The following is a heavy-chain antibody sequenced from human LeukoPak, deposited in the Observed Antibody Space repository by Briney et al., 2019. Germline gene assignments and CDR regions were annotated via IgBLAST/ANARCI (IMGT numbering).Heavy chain of an antibody. CDR1: GFTFSSYG. CDR2: ISGSGGST. J-gene: IGHJ4*02. Sequence: GGTLGLSCAASGFTFSSYGMSWVRQAPGKGLEWVSAISGSGGSTYYADSVKGRFTISRDNSKNTLYLQMNSLRAEDTAVYYCAKSVSYSSSWYLPGFDYWGQGTLVTVSS. V-gene: IGHV3-23*01. D-gene: IGHD6-13*01. CDR3: AKSVSYSSSWYLPGFDY.